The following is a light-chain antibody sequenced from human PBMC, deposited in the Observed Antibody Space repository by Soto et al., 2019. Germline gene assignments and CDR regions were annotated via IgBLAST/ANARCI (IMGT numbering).Light chain of an antibody. V-gene: IGKV3-20*01. CDR1: QSVSSSY. Sequence: EIVLTQSPGTLSLSTGERATLSCRAIQSVSSSYLAWYQQKPGQAPRLLIYGASSRATGIPDRFSGSGSGTEFTLTISSLQPDDFAVYYCQQYNKWPPWTFGQGTKVDI. CDR2: GAS. CDR3: QQYNKWPPWT. J-gene: IGKJ1*01.